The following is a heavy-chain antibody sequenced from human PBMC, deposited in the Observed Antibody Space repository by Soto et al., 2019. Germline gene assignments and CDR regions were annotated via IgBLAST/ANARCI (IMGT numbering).Heavy chain of an antibody. CDR3: ARDRAAGGE. CDR1: GFSFSTFE. J-gene: IGHJ4*02. D-gene: IGHD6-13*01. CDR2: INSGSDTI. V-gene: IGHV3-48*03. Sequence: GGSLRLSCAASGFSFSTFEMNWVRQAPGKGLEWVAYINSGSDTIHYADSVRGRFTVSRDNAKNSLFLQMNSLRVEDTALYYCARDRAAGGEWGQGTLVTVSS.